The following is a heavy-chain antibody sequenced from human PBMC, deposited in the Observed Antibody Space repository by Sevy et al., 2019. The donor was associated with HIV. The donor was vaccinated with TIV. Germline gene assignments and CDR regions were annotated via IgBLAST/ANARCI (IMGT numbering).Heavy chain of an antibody. CDR2: IGIYGDT. V-gene: IGHV3-13*04. D-gene: IGHD3-16*01. CDR3: VRGTGVSLGGAWFDP. J-gene: IGHJ5*02. Sequence: GGSLRLSCVASGFDFTEHQMHWVRQPVGKGLEWIAAIGIYGDTYYMGSVKGRFTISREDANNSLFLQLASLTVGDTATYYCVRGTGVSLGGAWFDPWGQGTLVTVSS. CDR1: GFDFTEHQ.